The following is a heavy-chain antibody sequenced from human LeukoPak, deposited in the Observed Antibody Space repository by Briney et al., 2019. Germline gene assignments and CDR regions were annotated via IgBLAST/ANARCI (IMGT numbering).Heavy chain of an antibody. V-gene: IGHV3-64D*08. CDR1: GYTFSSYA. D-gene: IGHD6-19*01. J-gene: IGHJ5*02. CDR2: ISSNGGST. Sequence: GSLRLSCSASGYTFSSYALHWVRQAPGKGLEYVSAISSNGGSTYYADSVKGRFTISRDNSKNTLYIHMSSLRAEDTAVCYCVKDVDSSGGDAALYNWLDGWGQGTLVTVSA. CDR3: VKDVDSSGGDAALYNWLDG.